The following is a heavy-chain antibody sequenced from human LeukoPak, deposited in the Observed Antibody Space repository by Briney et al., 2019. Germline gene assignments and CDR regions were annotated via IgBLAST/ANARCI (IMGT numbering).Heavy chain of an antibody. CDR2: MNPNSGNT. D-gene: IGHD2-15*01. V-gene: IGHV1-8*01. J-gene: IGHJ5*02. CDR1: GYTFTSYD. Sequence: ASVKVSCKASGYTFTSYDINWVRQATGQGLEWMGWMNPNSGNTGYAQKFQGRVTMTRNTSISTVYMELSSLRSEDTAVYYCARGECSGGSCYAHRWFDPWGQGTLVTVSS. CDR3: ARGECSGGSCYAHRWFDP.